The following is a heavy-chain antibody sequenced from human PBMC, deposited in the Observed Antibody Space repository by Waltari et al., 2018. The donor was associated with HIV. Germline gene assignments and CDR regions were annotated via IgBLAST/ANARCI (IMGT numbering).Heavy chain of an antibody. CDR3: VSSGLDV. CDR2: INTDETIR. V-gene: IGHV3-74*01. J-gene: IGHJ6*02. Sequence: VQLVESGGDLAQPGGCLRLSCVAQRFTFSNYWMHWVRQVPGKRLVCVARINTDETIRTYAENVKGRFTISRDNGKNTLYLQMNSLRVEDTAVYYCVSSGLDVWGQGTTVNVSS. CDR1: RFTFSNYW.